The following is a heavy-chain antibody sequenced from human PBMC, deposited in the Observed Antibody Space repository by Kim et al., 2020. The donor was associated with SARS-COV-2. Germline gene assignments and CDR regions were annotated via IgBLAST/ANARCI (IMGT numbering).Heavy chain of an antibody. J-gene: IGHJ4*02. V-gene: IGHV3-74*01. CDR3: ARRQFTSGWYHFDS. CDR2: INSDGSTT. CDR1: GFTFNSHW. Sequence: GGSLRLSCAASGFTFNSHWMHWVRQAPGKGLVWVSRINSDGSTTSYADSVKGRFIISRDNAKNTLYLQMNSLRAEDTAVYYCARRQFTSGWYHFDSWGQGTLVTVSS. D-gene: IGHD6-19*01.